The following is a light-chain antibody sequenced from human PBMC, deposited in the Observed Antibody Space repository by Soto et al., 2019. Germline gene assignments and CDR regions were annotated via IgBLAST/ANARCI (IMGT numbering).Light chain of an antibody. Sequence: EIVMTQSPATLSVSPGERATLSCRASQSVSSNLAWYQQKPGQAPRLLIYGASNKATGIPARFSGSGSGTEFTLTISSLQSEDCAVYYCQHYNNWPRTFGQGTKVEIK. CDR2: GAS. CDR3: QHYNNWPRT. CDR1: QSVSSN. J-gene: IGKJ1*01. V-gene: IGKV3-15*01.